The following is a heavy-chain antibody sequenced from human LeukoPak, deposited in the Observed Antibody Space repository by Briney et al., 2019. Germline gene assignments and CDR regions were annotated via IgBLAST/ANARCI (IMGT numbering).Heavy chain of an antibody. V-gene: IGHV3-23*01. Sequence: GGSLRLSCAASGFTVSSNYMSWVRQAPGKGLEWVSGISGSGGSTYYADSVKGRFTISRDNSKNTLYVQMNSLRAEDTAVYYCAKGATLSTRMYYFDYWGQGTLVTVSS. CDR1: GFTVSSNY. J-gene: IGHJ4*02. D-gene: IGHD2-15*01. CDR3: AKGATLSTRMYYFDY. CDR2: ISGSGGST.